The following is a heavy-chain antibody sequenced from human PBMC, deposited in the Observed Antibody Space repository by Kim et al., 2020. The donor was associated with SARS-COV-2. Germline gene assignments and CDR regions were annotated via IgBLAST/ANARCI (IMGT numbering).Heavy chain of an antibody. CDR1: GLNFNTYG. V-gene: IGHV3-30*18. J-gene: IGHJ6*03. CDR2: ISYDGKKR. CDR3: AKSPPLGDV. D-gene: IGHD7-27*01. Sequence: GGSLRLSCTASGLNFNTYGMHWVRQAPGKGLEWLAVISYDGKKRYYGDSVKGRVTISRDNSKNSLYLQIRSLRPEDTALYYCAKSPPLGDVWGKGTT.